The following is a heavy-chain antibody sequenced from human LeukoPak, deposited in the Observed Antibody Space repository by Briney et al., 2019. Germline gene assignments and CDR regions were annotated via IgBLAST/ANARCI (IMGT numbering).Heavy chain of an antibody. D-gene: IGHD3-10*01. CDR2: IIPIFGTA. CDR3: ARDPFSGSFFTGFDY. V-gene: IGHV1-69*05. Sequence: ASVKVSCKASGGTFSSYAISWVRQAPGQGLEWMGGIIPIFGTANYAQKFQGRVTITTDESTSTAYMELSSLRSEDTAVYYCARDPFSGSFFTGFDYWGQGTLVTVSS. J-gene: IGHJ4*02. CDR1: GGTFSSYA.